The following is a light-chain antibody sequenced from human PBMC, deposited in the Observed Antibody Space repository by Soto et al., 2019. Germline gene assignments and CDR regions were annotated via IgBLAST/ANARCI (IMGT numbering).Light chain of an antibody. CDR1: SSNIGAGYN. Sequence: QSVLTQPPSVSGAPGQRVPISCTGSSSNIGAGYNVHWYQQVPGTAPKLLIYGDSNRPSGVPDRFSGSKSGTSASLAITGLQAEDEADYYCQSYDSSLSGWLFGGGTKLTVL. V-gene: IGLV1-40*01. J-gene: IGLJ3*02. CDR2: GDS. CDR3: QSYDSSLSGWL.